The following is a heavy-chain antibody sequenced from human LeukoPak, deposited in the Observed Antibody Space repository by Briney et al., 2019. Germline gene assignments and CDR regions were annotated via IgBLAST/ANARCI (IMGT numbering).Heavy chain of an antibody. CDR3: ARDRHCANGVCHSPPGMDV. D-gene: IGHD2-8*01. Sequence: GRSLRLSCAASGFTFSSYGMHWVRQAPGKGLEWVADIWFDGKNERFADSVKGRFTISRDNSKNTMYLQINSLRAEDTAVYYCARDRHCANGVCHSPPGMDVWGQGTTVTVSS. CDR2: IWFDGKNE. J-gene: IGHJ6*02. CDR1: GFTFSSYG. V-gene: IGHV3-33*01.